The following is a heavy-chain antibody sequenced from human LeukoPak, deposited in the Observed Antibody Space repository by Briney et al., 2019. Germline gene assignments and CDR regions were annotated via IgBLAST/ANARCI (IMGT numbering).Heavy chain of an antibody. CDR1: GFTFDDYA. CDR2: ISWNSGSI. J-gene: IGHJ4*02. V-gene: IGHV3-9*01. Sequence: GGSLRLSCAASGFTFDDYAMHWVRQAPGKGLEWVSGISWNSGSIGYADSVKGRFTISRDNAKNSLYRQMNSLRAEDTALYYCAKDGAVAGPRWIDYWGQGTLVTVSS. CDR3: AKDGAVAGPRWIDY. D-gene: IGHD6-19*01.